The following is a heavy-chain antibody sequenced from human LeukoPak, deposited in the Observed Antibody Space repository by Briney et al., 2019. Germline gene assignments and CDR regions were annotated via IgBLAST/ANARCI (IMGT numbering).Heavy chain of an antibody. J-gene: IGHJ4*02. D-gene: IGHD5-24*01. Sequence: SVKVSCKASGGTFSSYAISWVRQAPGQGLEWMGGIIPIFGTANYAQKFQGRVTITADESTSTAYMELSSLRSEDTAVYYCAREGDGYNYPDYWGQGALVTVSS. V-gene: IGHV1-69*13. CDR1: GGTFSSYA. CDR3: AREGDGYNYPDY. CDR2: IIPIFGTA.